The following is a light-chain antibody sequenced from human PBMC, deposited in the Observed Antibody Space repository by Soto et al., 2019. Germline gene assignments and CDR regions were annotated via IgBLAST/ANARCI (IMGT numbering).Light chain of an antibody. CDR3: QQRSNWRYT. J-gene: IGKJ2*01. V-gene: IGKV3-11*01. CDR2: DAS. CDR1: QSVSSY. Sequence: EIVLTQSPATLSLSPGERATLSCRASQSVSSYLAWYQQKPGQAPRLLIYDASNRATGIPARFSGSGFGTDLTLTISSLEPEDVAVYYCQQRSNWRYTFGQGTKLEIK.